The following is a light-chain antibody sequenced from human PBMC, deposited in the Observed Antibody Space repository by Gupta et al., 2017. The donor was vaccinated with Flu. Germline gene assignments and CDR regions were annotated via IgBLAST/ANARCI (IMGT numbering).Light chain of an antibody. V-gene: IGLV2-11*01. CDR1: SSDVGGYNY. CDR3: CSYAGSYTPCV. CDR2: DDS. J-gene: IGLJ1*01. Sequence: VTISCNGTSSDVGGYNYVSWYQQHPGKAPKLMIYDDSKRPSGVPDRFSGSKSGNTASLTITGLQAEDEADYYCCSYAGSYTPCVFGTGTKVTVL.